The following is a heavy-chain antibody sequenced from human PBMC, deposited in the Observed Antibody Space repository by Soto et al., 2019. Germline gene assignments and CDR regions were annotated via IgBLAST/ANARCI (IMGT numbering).Heavy chain of an antibody. CDR1: W. CDR2: IDPSDSYT. Sequence: WVVSLKKIPGKGLGWMGRIDPSDSYTDYSPSFQGHVTISADKSITTAYLQWSSLKASDTAMFYCARHDYGGKGGDAYGGQGTLVTVSS. D-gene: IGHD4-17*01. CDR3: ARHDYGGKGGDAY. J-gene: IGHJ4*02. V-gene: IGHV5-10-1*01.